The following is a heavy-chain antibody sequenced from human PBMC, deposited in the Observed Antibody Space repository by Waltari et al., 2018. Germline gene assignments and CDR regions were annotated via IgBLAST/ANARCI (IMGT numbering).Heavy chain of an antibody. J-gene: IGHJ4*02. D-gene: IGHD2-8*01. Sequence: EVQLVESGGGLVKPGGSLRLSCVASGFTFSSYRMNWVRQAPGKGLEWVSSISSSSSYIYYADSVKGRFTISRDNAKNSLYLQMNSLRAEDTAVYYCARGVHEGGFDYWGQGTLVTVSS. CDR1: GFTFSSYR. CDR3: ARGVHEGGFDY. V-gene: IGHV3-21*01. CDR2: ISSSSSYI.